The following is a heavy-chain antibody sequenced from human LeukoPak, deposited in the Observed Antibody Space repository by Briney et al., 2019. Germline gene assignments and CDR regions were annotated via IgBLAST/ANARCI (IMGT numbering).Heavy chain of an antibody. D-gene: IGHD6-19*01. CDR3: ARDLWGSGWYWSY. Sequence: IKQDGSEKYYVDSVKGRFTISRDNAKNSLYLQMNSLRAEDTAVYYCARDLWGSGWYWSYWGQGTLVTVSS. CDR2: IKQDGSEK. V-gene: IGHV3-7*01. J-gene: IGHJ4*02.